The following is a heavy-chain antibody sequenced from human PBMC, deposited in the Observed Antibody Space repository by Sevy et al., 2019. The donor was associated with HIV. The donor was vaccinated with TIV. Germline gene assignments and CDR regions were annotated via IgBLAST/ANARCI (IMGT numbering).Heavy chain of an antibody. J-gene: IGHJ4*02. Sequence: SETLSLTCAVYGGSFSGYYGSWIRQPPGKGLEWIGEINHSGSTNYNPSLKSRVTISVDTSKNQFSLKLSSVTAADTAVYYCARFAFVTVVNWHYFDYWGQGTLVTVSS. D-gene: IGHD1-1*01. CDR3: ARFAFVTVVNWHYFDY. CDR1: GGSFSGYY. V-gene: IGHV4-34*01. CDR2: INHSGST.